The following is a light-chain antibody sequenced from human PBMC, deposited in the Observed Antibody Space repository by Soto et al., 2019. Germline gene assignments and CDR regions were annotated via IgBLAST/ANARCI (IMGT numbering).Light chain of an antibody. CDR3: HQRSNWPPFT. Sequence: EIVWTPTPVTLPLSLGERATVSCRASHSISNFLAWYQQKRGQAPRLLIDDASQRDSDIPNTLIGLGSGTEFTFTISSLQPEDFAVYYCHQRSNWPPFTFGGGTKVDIK. CDR1: HSISNF. J-gene: IGKJ4*01. V-gene: IGKV3-11*01. CDR2: DAS.